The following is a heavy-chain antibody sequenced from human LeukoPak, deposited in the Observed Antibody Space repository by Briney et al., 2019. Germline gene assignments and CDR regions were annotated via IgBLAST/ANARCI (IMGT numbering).Heavy chain of an antibody. J-gene: IGHJ4*02. V-gene: IGHV3-30*02. Sequence: GGSLRLSCAASGFTFSSYAMSWVRQAPGKGLEWVAFIRYDGSNKYYADSVKGRFTISRDNSKNTLYLQMNSLRAEDTAVYYCAKTLIYGSGSYYFDYWGQGTLVTVSS. D-gene: IGHD3-10*01. CDR1: GFTFSSYA. CDR3: AKTLIYGSGSYYFDY. CDR2: IRYDGSNK.